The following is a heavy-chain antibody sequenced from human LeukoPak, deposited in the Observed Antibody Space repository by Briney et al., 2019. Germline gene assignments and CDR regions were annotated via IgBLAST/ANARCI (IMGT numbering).Heavy chain of an antibody. CDR1: GFTFSSYA. Sequence: AGGSLRLSCAASGFTFSSYAMHWVRQAPGKGLEWVAVISYDGSNKYYADSVKGRFTISRDNSKNTLYLQMNSLRADDTAVYYCAREDGRSWHSPYYYYYMDVWGKGTTVTVSS. CDR3: AREDGRSWHSPYYYYYMDV. CDR2: ISYDGSNK. D-gene: IGHD6-13*01. V-gene: IGHV3-30*04. J-gene: IGHJ6*03.